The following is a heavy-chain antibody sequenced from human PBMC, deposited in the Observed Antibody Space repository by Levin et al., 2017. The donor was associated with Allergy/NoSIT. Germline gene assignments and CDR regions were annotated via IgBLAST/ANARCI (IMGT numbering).Heavy chain of an antibody. Sequence: VASVKVSCKASGYTFTGYYMHWVRQAPGQGLEWMGWINPNSGGTNYAQKFQGRVTMTRDTSISTAYMELSRLRSDDTAVYYCARAFATTKYFDWLLSFSDYYYGMDVWGQGTTVTVSS. J-gene: IGHJ6*02. CDR3: ARAFATTKYFDWLLSFSDYYYGMDV. V-gene: IGHV1-2*02. CDR2: INPNSGGT. CDR1: GYTFTGYY. D-gene: IGHD3-9*01.